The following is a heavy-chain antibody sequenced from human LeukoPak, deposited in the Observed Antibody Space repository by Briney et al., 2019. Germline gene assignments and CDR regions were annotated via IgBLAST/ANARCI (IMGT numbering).Heavy chain of an antibody. CDR2: IYHSGTT. Sequence: SETLSLTCTVSGYSISRGYYWGWIRQPPGKGLEWIGSIYHSGTTYYNPSLKSRVTISVDTSKNQFSLKLSSVTAADTAVYYCASVDTAMENWGFDYWGQGTLVTVSS. CDR1: GYSISRGYY. V-gene: IGHV4-38-2*02. J-gene: IGHJ4*02. CDR3: ASVDTAMENWGFDY. D-gene: IGHD5-18*01.